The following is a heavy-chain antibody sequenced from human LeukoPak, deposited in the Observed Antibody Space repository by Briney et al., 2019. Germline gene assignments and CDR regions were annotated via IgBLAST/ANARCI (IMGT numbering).Heavy chain of an antibody. V-gene: IGHV4-30-4*08. CDR1: GGSISSGDYY. Sequence: SQTLSLTCTVSGGSISSGDYYWSWIRQPPGKGLEWIGYTYYSGSTYYNPSLKSRVAISVDTSKNHFSLRLSSVTAADTAVYSCARSAKDDFWSGYYHTYYFDYWGQGTLVTVSS. D-gene: IGHD3-3*01. J-gene: IGHJ4*02. CDR2: TYYSGST. CDR3: ARSAKDDFWSGYYHTYYFDY.